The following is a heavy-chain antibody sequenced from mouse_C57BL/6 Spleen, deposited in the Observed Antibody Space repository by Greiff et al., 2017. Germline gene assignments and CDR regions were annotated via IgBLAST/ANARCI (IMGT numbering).Heavy chain of an antibody. V-gene: IGHV1-22*01. CDR3: ARDYYGSSPCAY. J-gene: IGHJ3*01. Sequence: VQLQQSGPELVKPGASVKMSCKASGYTFTDYNMHWVKQSHGKSLEWIGYITPNNGGTSYNQKFKGKATLTVNKSSGTAYMELRSLTSEDSAVYYCARDYYGSSPCAYWGQGTLVTVSA. CDR2: ITPNNGGT. D-gene: IGHD1-1*01. CDR1: GYTFTDYN.